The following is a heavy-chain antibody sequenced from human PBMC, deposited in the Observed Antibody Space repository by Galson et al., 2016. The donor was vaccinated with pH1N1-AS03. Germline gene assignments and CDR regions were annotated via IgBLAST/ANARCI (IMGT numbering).Heavy chain of an antibody. Sequence: SETLSLTCDVSGGSFSGYYWTWIRQPPGKGLEWIGYIYYNGPANYNPSLNSRVTISADTSKKQFFLNLTSVTAADTAVYFCTRGGTYSSSSPAYFGYWGQGTLVTVSS. CDR3: TRGGTYSSSSPAYFGY. J-gene: IGHJ4*02. CDR1: GGSFSGYY. CDR2: IYYNGPA. D-gene: IGHD6-6*01. V-gene: IGHV4-59*01.